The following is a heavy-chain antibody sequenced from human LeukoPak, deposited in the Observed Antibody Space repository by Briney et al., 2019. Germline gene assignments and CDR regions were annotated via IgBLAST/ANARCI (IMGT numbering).Heavy chain of an antibody. CDR2: IYYSGST. Sequence: PSETLSLTCTVSGGSISSGDYYWSWIRQPPGKGLEWIGYIYYSGSTYYNLSLKSRVTISVDTSKNQFSLKLSSVTAADTAVYYCARARNYYDSSVNFDYWGQGTLVTVSS. CDR3: ARARNYYDSSVNFDY. V-gene: IGHV4-30-4*01. CDR1: GGSISSGDYY. D-gene: IGHD3-22*01. J-gene: IGHJ4*02.